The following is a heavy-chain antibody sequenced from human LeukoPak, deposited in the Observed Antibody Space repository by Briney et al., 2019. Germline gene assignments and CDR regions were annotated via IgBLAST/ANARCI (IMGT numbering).Heavy chain of an antibody. CDR3: AGTPWFGELTLDY. D-gene: IGHD3-10*01. CDR2: IVVGSGNT. CDR1: GFTFTGST. J-gene: IGHJ4*02. Sequence: GTSVKVSCKASGFTFTGSTIQWVRQARGQRLEWIGWIVVGSGNTNYAQKFQERVIITRDMSTTTVYMELSSLRSEDTAVYYCAGTPWFGELTLDYWGQGTLVTVSS. V-gene: IGHV1-58*02.